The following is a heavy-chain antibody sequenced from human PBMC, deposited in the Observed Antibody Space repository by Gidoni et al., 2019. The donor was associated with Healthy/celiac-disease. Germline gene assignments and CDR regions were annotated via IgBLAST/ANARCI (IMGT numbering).Heavy chain of an antibody. V-gene: IGHV4-31*03. CDR3: AREPNYGADCMDV. CDR1: GGSISSGGYY. CDR2: IYYSGST. J-gene: IGHJ6*02. D-gene: IGHD4-17*01. Sequence: QVQRQESGPGLVKPAQTLSLTCTVSGGSISSGGYYWSWIRQHPGQGLEWIGYIYYSGSTYYNPSLKSRVPISVDTSKNQFSLKLSSVTAADTAVYYCAREPNYGADCMDVWGQGTTVTVSS.